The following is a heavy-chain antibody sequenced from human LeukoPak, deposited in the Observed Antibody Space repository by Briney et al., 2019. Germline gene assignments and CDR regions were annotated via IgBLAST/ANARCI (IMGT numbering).Heavy chain of an antibody. Sequence: PGGSLRLSCIVSGFTLSSYEMTWFRQAPGKGLEWVSSIGYSGSDTHYADSVKGRFTVSRDNSKNTLYLQLNSLRAEDTAVYFCARDGLSGSYNYWGQGTLVSVSS. D-gene: IGHD1-26*01. CDR2: IGYSGSDT. V-gene: IGHV3-23*01. CDR3: ARDGLSGSYNY. J-gene: IGHJ4*02. CDR1: GFTLSSYE.